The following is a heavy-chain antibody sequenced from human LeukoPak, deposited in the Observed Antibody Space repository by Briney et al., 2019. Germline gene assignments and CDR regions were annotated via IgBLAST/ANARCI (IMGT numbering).Heavy chain of an antibody. V-gene: IGHV3-23*01. CDR1: GFTFSSYA. CDR3: AKRDSSASLPRLFDY. D-gene: IGHD6-19*01. J-gene: IGHJ4*02. CDR2: ISGSGGTT. Sequence: EGSLRLSCAASGFTFSSYAMSWVRQAPGKGLEWVSYISGSGGTTSYADSVKGRVTISRDNSKNTLYLQMNSLRAEDTAVYYCAKRDSSASLPRLFDYWGQGTLVTVSS.